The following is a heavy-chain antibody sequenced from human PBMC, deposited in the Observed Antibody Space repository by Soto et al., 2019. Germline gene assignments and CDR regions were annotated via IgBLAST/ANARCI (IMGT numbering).Heavy chain of an antibody. CDR1: GFTFSSYA. V-gene: IGHV3-23*01. Sequence: GGSLRLSCAASGFTFSSYAMSWVRQAPGKGPEWVSAISGSGGSTYYADSVKGRFTISRDNSKNTLYLQMNSLRAEDTAVYYCAKSSWDYDFWSGYYVYYFDYWGQGTLVTVSS. CDR3: AKSSWDYDFWSGYYVYYFDY. CDR2: ISGSGGST. J-gene: IGHJ4*02. D-gene: IGHD3-3*01.